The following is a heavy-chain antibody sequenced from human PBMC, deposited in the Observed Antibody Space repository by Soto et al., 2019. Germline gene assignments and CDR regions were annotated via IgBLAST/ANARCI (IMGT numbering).Heavy chain of an antibody. CDR1: GGSISSSYY. Sequence: SETLSLTCAVSGGSISSSYYWSWIRQPPGKGLEWIGYIYYSGSTNYNPSLNSRVTISVATSKNQFSLKLTSVTAADTAVYYRAREEVVRGAFDYWGQGTLVTVSS. V-gene: IGHV4-61*01. CDR3: AREEVVRGAFDY. J-gene: IGHJ4*02. CDR2: IYYSGST. D-gene: IGHD3-10*01.